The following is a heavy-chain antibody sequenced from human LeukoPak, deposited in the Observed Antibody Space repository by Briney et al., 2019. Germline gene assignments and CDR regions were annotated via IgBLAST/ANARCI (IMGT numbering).Heavy chain of an antibody. CDR3: ASSQLRFLEWLQFDP. Sequence: PGKSLRLSCAASGFTFSGYGMHWVRQAPGKGLEWVTVIWSDGSNKYYADSVKGRFTISRDNSKNTLYLQMNSLRAEDTAVYYCASSQLRFLEWLQFDPWGQGTLVTVSS. V-gene: IGHV3-33*01. D-gene: IGHD3-3*01. CDR2: IWSDGSNK. CDR1: GFTFSGYG. J-gene: IGHJ5*02.